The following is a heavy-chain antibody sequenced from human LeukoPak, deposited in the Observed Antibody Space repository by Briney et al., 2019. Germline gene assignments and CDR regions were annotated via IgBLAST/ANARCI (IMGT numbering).Heavy chain of an antibody. CDR3: ARDGGLVGSTPLY. CDR2: INHSGST. CDR1: GGSISSNNW. D-gene: IGHD1-26*01. Sequence: SETLSLTCAVSGGSISSNNWWIWVRQPPGKGLEWIGSINHSGSTYYNPSLKSRVTISVDTSKNQFSLKLSSVTAADTAVYYCARDGGLVGSTPLYWGQGTLVTVSS. V-gene: IGHV4-4*02. J-gene: IGHJ4*02.